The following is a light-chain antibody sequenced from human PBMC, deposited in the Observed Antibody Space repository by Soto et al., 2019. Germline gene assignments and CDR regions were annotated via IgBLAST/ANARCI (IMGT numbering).Light chain of an antibody. V-gene: IGLV2-23*01. J-gene: IGLJ2*01. CDR1: SSNVGSYNL. CDR2: EAS. CDR3: CSYAGSDTMI. Sequence: QSVLTQPASVSGSPGQSIPISCTGTSSNVGSYNLVSWYQQHPGEAPKLMIYEASKRPSGVSNRFSGFKSGNTASLTISGLQAEDEADYYCCSYAGSDTMIFGGGTQLTVL.